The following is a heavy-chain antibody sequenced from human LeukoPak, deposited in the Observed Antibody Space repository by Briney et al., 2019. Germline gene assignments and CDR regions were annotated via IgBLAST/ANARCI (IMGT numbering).Heavy chain of an antibody. V-gene: IGHV3-74*01. CDR3: AGKWSFDY. CDR2: ISADGTTT. Sequence: PGGCLRLSCAVSGFSISNDWMHWIRRAPGKGLLWVSRISADGTTTNYANSVKGRFTISRDNAKNTLYLQMDSLRADDTAVYYCAGKWSFDYWGQGTLVTVSS. J-gene: IGHJ4*02. CDR1: GFSISNDW. D-gene: IGHD2-15*01.